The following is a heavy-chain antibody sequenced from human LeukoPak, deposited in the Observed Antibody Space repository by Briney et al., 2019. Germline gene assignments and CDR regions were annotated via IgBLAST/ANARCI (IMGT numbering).Heavy chain of an antibody. Sequence: GGSLRLSCAASGFALNTYAMTWVRQAPGKGLEWVSGISNSGSSTYYADSVKGRFTISRDNSKNTLYLQMNSLRVEDTAVYYCAKREYSSSSRAYYFDYWGQGTLVTISS. J-gene: IGHJ4*02. V-gene: IGHV3-23*01. CDR1: GFALNTYA. CDR3: AKREYSSSSRAYYFDY. D-gene: IGHD6-6*01. CDR2: ISNSGSST.